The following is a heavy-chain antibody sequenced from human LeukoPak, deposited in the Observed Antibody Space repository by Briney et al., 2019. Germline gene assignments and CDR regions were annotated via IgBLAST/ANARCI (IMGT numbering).Heavy chain of an antibody. D-gene: IGHD3-10*01. CDR2: LYHTGST. J-gene: IGHJ4*02. Sequence: TSETLSLTCTVSGDSISSSMSYWGWIRQPPGKGLEWIGNLYHTGSTYSNPSLKSRITISVDTSKNQFSLRLSSVTAADTAVYYCARVSAGRGKYLYRGAFDYWGQGTLVTVSS. CDR3: ARVSAGRGKYLYRGAFDY. V-gene: IGHV4-39*01. CDR1: GDSISSSMSY.